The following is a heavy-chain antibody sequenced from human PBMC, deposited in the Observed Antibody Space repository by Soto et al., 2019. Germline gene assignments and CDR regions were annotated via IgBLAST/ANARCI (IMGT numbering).Heavy chain of an antibody. V-gene: IGHV4-59*08. CDR1: GGSISSYY. CDR2: IYYSGST. CDR3: ARRRSSGYLYYYYYMDV. J-gene: IGHJ6*03. Sequence: PSETLSLTCTVSGGSISSYYWSWIRQPPGKGLEWIGYIYYSGSTNYNPSLKSRVTISVDTSKNQFSLKLSSVTAAETAVYYCARRRSSGYLYYYYYMDVWGKGTTVTVSS. D-gene: IGHD5-12*01.